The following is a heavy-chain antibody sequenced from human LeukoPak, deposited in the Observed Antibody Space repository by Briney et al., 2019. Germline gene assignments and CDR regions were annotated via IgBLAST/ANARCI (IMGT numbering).Heavy chain of an antibody. D-gene: IGHD3-22*01. CDR2: IYHSGST. CDR1: GYSISSGYY. V-gene: IGHV4-38-2*02. CDR3: AREPYYYESSGSTAP. Sequence: SETLSLTXTVSGYSISSGYYWGWIRQPPGKGLEWIASIYHSGSTYYNSPLKSRVTMSVDTSKNQFSLKLSSVTAADTAVYYCAREPYYYESSGSTAPWGQGTLVTVSS. J-gene: IGHJ5*02.